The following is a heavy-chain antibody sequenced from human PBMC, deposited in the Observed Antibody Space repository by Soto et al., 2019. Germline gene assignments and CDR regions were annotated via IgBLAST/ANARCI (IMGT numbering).Heavy chain of an antibody. D-gene: IGHD3-16*02. CDR2: ISSSSSYT. CDR1: GFTFSDYY. Sequence: QVQLVESGGGLVKPGGSLRLSCAASGFTFSDYYMSWIRQAPGKGLEWVSYISSSSSYTNYADSVKGRFTISRDNAKNSLYLQMNSLRAEDTAVYYCARDYVWGSYRRFDYWGQGTLVTVSS. CDR3: ARDYVWGSYRRFDY. J-gene: IGHJ4*02. V-gene: IGHV3-11*05.